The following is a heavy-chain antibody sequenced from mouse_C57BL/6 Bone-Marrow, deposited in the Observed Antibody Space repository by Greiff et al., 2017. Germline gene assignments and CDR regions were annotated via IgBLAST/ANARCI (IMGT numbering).Heavy chain of an antibody. CDR2: INPSSGYT. CDR3: ARSRSPAGFAY. V-gene: IGHV1-4*01. J-gene: IGHJ3*01. Sequence: VQLQQSGAELARPGASVKMSCKASGYTFTSYTMHWVKQRPGQGLEWIGYINPSSGYTKYNQKFKDKATLTADKSSSTAYMQLSSLTSEDSAVYYCARSRSPAGFAYWGQGTLVTVSA. D-gene: IGHD1-1*01. CDR1: GYTFTSYT.